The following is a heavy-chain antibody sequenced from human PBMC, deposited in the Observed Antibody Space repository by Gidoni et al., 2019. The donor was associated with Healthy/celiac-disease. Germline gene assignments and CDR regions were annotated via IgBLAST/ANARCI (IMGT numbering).Heavy chain of an antibody. V-gene: IGHV4-39*01. CDR2: IYYSGST. D-gene: IGHD6-19*01. Sequence: QLQLQESGPGLVKPSETLSLTCTVSGGSISSSSYYWGWIRQPPGKGLEWIGSIYYSGSTYYNPSLKSRVTISVDTSKNQFSLKLSSVTAADTAVYYCATLPGPGVAIAVAGTFPESYYYYGMDVWGQGTTVTVSS. CDR3: ATLPGPGVAIAVAGTFPESYYYYGMDV. CDR1: GGSISSSSYY. J-gene: IGHJ6*02.